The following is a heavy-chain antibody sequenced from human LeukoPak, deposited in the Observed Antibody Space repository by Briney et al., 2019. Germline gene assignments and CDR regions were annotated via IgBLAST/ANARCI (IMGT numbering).Heavy chain of an antibody. CDR1: GYSISSGYY. CDR2: THHSGNT. D-gene: IGHD6-6*01. J-gene: IGHJ4*01. CDR3: ARDVGARLPGY. V-gene: IGHV4-38-2*02. Sequence: SETLSLTCTVSGYSISSGYYWGWIRQPPGKGLEWIGITHHSGNTYYNPSLKSRVTVSVDTSKNQFSLKLSSVTAADTAVYYCARDVGARLPGYWGQGTLVIVSS.